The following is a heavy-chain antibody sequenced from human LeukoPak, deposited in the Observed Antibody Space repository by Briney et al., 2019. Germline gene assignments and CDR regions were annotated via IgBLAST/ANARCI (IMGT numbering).Heavy chain of an antibody. V-gene: IGHV3-53*01. CDR2: IYSGGST. CDR3: ARSFPGHGDTFDY. D-gene: IGHD4-17*01. J-gene: IGHJ4*02. Sequence: PGGSLRLSCAASGFTVSSNYINWVRQAPGKELEWVSVIYSGGSTSYADSVKGRFTISRDTSKNTVYLQMNGLRAENTAVYYCARSFPGHGDTFDYWGLGTLVTVSS. CDR1: GFTVSSNY.